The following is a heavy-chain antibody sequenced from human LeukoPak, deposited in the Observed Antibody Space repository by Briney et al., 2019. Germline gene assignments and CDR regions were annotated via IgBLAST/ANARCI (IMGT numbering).Heavy chain of an antibody. CDR2: IYPGDSDA. CDR3: AISLGLSDTYWDF. V-gene: IGHV5-51*01. Sequence: GESLKISCKASGYSFTTYWIGWVRQMPGKGLEWMGIIYPGDSDARYSPSFQGQVTISVDTSITTAHLQWSSLKASDTAIYYCAISLGLSDTYWDFWGQGTLVTVTS. D-gene: IGHD2-8*02. J-gene: IGHJ4*02. CDR1: GYSFTTYW.